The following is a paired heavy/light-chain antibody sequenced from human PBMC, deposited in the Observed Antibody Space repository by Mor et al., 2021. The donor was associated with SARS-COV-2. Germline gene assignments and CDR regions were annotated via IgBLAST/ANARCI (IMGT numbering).Heavy chain of an antibody. CDR1: GFTFRDYY. CDR2: ISGSTTFT. CDR3: ARVTGSFYVDS. Sequence: QVQLVESGGGLVKSGGHLRLSCAASGFTFRDYYMNWIRQTPGKGLEWISYISGSTTFTNYADSVKGRFTISRDNAKNSLYLQMNSLRADDTAVYYCARVTGSFYVDSWGQGTLVTVFS. J-gene: IGHJ4*02. V-gene: IGHV3-11*05. D-gene: IGHD1-26*01.
Light chain of an antibody. CDR3: QQYNNRPPVT. V-gene: IGKV3-15*01. J-gene: IGKJ4*01. CDR2: ETS. CDR1: QSIGSE. Sequence: EIMMTQSPATLSVSPGERATLSCRASQSIGSELAWYQQKPGQAPRLLIYETSIRATGIPARFSGSGSGTEFTLTISSLQSEDFAVYYCQQYNNRPPVTFGGGTKVEIK.